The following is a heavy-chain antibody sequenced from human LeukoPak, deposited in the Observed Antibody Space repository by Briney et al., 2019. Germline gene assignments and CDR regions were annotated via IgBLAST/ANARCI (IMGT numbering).Heavy chain of an antibody. V-gene: IGHV4-61*08. CDR1: GGSISSGGYY. D-gene: IGHD6-13*01. CDR3: ARSAGFSSRWHIY. J-gene: IGHJ4*02. Sequence: SETLSLTCTVSGGSISSGGYYWSWIRQHPGKGLEWIGYMYNSGSTNYNPSLKSRVTISVDTSKNQFSLKLSSVTAADTAVYYCARSAGFSSRWHIYWGQGTLVTVSS. CDR2: MYNSGST.